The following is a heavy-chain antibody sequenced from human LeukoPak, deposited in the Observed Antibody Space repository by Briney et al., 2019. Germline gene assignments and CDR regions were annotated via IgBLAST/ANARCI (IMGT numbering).Heavy chain of an antibody. V-gene: IGHV3-23*01. Sequence: GGSLRLPCAASGFIFTNHAMSWVRQAPGKGLEWVSTVTNSGDTTYYADSVKGRFTISRDNSKNTLYLQMNNLRAEDTAVYYCAKFLGVSVWYGIIDPWGQGTLVTVSS. CDR2: VTNSGDTT. CDR1: GFIFTNHA. D-gene: IGHD3-10*01. CDR3: AKFLGVSVWYGIIDP. J-gene: IGHJ5*02.